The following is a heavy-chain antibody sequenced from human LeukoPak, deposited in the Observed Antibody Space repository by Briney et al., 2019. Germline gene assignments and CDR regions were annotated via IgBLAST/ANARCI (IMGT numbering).Heavy chain of an antibody. CDR3: ARLSGLVRGGDYFDY. D-gene: IGHD6-19*01. CDR1: GFTFSSHS. CDR2: ISSSSSYI. Sequence: GGSLRLSCAASGFTFSSHSMNWVRQAPGKGLEWVSSISSSSSYIYYADSVKGRFTISRDNAKNSLYLQMNSLRAEDTAVYYCARLSGLVRGGDYFDYWGQGTLVTVSS. V-gene: IGHV3-21*01. J-gene: IGHJ4*02.